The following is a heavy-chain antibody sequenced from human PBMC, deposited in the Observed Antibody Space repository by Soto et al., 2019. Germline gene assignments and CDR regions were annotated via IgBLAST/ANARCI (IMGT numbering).Heavy chain of an antibody. Sequence: QITLRESGPTLVQPTQTLTLTCTLSGVSLTTSGVGVGWIRQPPGKALEWLALIYWDDDNRFSPSLKSRIAITRYTSKNQVVMTMPDMTPVDTAIYYCAHRQRTVVVGAPFDLWGQGSQVTISS. CDR2: IYWDDDN. V-gene: IGHV2-5*02. D-gene: IGHD2-15*01. CDR3: AHRQRTVVVGAPFDL. J-gene: IGHJ4*02. CDR1: GVSLTTSGVG.